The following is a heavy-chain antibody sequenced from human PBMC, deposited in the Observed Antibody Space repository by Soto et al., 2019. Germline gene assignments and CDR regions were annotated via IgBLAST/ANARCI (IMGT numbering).Heavy chain of an antibody. Sequence: QVQLVQSGAEVKKPGSSVRVSCKASGTIFSSYTISWVRQAPGQGLEWMGRIIPILGETNSAQKFQGRVTLTADTSPNTASMDLNRLRLEDTALYYCARGLGGRMDAWGQGTTVTVSS. CDR3: ARGLGGRMDA. D-gene: IGHD3-16*01. CDR2: IIPILGET. CDR1: GTIFSSYT. V-gene: IGHV1-69*08. J-gene: IGHJ6*02.